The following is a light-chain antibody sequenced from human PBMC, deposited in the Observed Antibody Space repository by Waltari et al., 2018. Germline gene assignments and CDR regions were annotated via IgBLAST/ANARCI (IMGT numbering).Light chain of an antibody. CDR2: EDN. J-gene: IGLJ2*01. CDR3: QSYYAYDVI. Sequence: NFMLTQPHSVSESAGKTVIISCTGSRDNIANKYVQWYQHRPGSAPVTLIYEDNQRASGVPDRFSGSIDSSSNSASLTISGLRTEDEAYYFCQSYYAYDVIFGGGTKLTVL. V-gene: IGLV6-57*02. CDR1: RDNIANKY.